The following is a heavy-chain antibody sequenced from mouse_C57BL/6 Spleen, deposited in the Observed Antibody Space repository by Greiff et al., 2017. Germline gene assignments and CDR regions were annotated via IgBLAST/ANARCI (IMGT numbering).Heavy chain of an antibody. D-gene: IGHD2-12*01. J-gene: IGHJ3*01. Sequence: VQLQQSGPVLVKPGASVKMSCKASGYTFTDYYMNWVKQSHGKSLEWIGVINPYNGGTSYNQKFKGKATLTVDKSSSTAYMALNSLTSEDSAVYYCARHYSWFAYWGQGTLVTVSA. CDR1: GYTFTDYY. CDR3: ARHYSWFAY. V-gene: IGHV1-19*01. CDR2: INPYNGGT.